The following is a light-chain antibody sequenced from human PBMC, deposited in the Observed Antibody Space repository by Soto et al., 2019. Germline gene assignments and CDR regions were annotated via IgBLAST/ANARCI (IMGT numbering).Light chain of an antibody. CDR1: QSVGTA. CDR3: QQRSNGTPVT. V-gene: IGKV3-11*01. CDR2: DAS. Sequence: DTVCTLAPAILVTLRGERATFSCRASQSVGTAFAWFQQKPGQAPRLLIYDASIRATGIPARFSGSGSGTDFTLTISSLEPEDFGVYYCQQRSNGTPVTFGGGTKV. J-gene: IGKJ4*01.